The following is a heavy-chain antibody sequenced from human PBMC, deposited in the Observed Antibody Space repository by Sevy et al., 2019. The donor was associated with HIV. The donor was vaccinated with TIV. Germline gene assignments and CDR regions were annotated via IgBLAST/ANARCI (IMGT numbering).Heavy chain of an antibody. D-gene: IGHD3-16*01. V-gene: IGHV3-7*03. Sequence: GGSLRLSCAASGFTFSSNWMSWVLQAPGKGLEWVANIKQEGSEKYYVDSVKCRFTISRDNAKNSLYLQMNSLRAEYTGVYYCAREKRDVEGSYGGGEFDYWGQGTLVTVSS. CDR1: GFTFSSNW. CDR2: IKQEGSEK. J-gene: IGHJ4*02. CDR3: AREKRDVEGSYGGGEFDY.